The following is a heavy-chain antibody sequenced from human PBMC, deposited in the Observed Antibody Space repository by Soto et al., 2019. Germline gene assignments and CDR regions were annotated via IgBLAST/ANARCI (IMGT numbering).Heavy chain of an antibody. CDR2: IYYSGST. CDR1: GGSISSGGYY. CDR3: ARRVVVTAYTYYYYYGMDV. J-gene: IGHJ6*02. D-gene: IGHD2-21*02. Sequence: SETLSLTCTVSGGSISSGGYYWSWIRQHPGKGLEWIGYIYYSGSTYYNPSLKSRVTISVDTSKNQFSLKLSSVTAADTAVYYCARRVVVTAYTYYYYYGMDVWGQGTTVTVSS. V-gene: IGHV4-31*03.